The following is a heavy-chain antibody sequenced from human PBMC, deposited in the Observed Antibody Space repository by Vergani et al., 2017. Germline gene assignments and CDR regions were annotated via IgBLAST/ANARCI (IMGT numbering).Heavy chain of an antibody. CDR1: GGTFSSYA. CDR2: IIPILGIT. D-gene: IGHD6-6*01. J-gene: IGHJ5*02. Sequence: QVQLVQSGAEVKKPGSSVKVSCKASGGTFSSYAISWVRQAPGQGLEWMGRIIPILGITHYAQKFQGRLTITADKSTSTAYMELSSLRSEDTAVYYCARVPYSSSSRNPFDPWGQGTLVTVSS. V-gene: IGHV1-69*04. CDR3: ARVPYSSSSRNPFDP.